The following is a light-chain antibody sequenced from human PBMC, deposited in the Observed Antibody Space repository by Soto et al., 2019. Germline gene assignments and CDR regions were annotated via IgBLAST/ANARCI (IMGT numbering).Light chain of an antibody. CDR2: GPS. V-gene: IGKV3D-15*01. J-gene: IGKJ5*01. Sequence: EVVMRQSPATLSVSPGERATLSCRATQSVSSNLAWYQQKPGQAPRILVYGPSTRATGIPARFSGNGSVTEFTLTITGLQSQDFAGYYCQQYNNWPAMYTFGQGTRLEIK. CDR3: QQYNNWPAMYT. CDR1: QSVSSN.